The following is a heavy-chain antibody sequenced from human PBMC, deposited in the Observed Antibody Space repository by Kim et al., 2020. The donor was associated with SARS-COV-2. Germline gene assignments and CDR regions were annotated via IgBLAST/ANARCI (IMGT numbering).Heavy chain of an antibody. Sequence: SVKVSCKASGGTFSSYAISWVRQAPGQGLEWMGGIIPIFGTANYAQKFQGRVTITADESTSTAYMELSSLRSEDTAVYYCARGPVEMATPDHLYYYGMDVWGQGTTVTVSS. CDR2: IIPIFGTA. CDR1: GGTFSSYA. J-gene: IGHJ6*02. CDR3: ARGPVEMATPDHLYYYGMDV. V-gene: IGHV1-69*13. D-gene: IGHD5-12*01.